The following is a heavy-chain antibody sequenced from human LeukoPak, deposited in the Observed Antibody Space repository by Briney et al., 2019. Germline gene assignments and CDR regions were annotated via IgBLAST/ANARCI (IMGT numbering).Heavy chain of an antibody. V-gene: IGHV4-31*03. D-gene: IGHD4-17*01. J-gene: IGHJ4*02. CDR3: ARTAKDYGDFDY. Sequence: PSETLSLTCTVSGGSISSGGYYWSWIRQHPGKGLEWIGYIYYSGSTYYNPSLKSRVTISVDTSKNQFSLKLSSVTAADTAVYYCARTAKDYGDFDYWGQGTLVTVSS. CDR2: IYYSGST. CDR1: GGSISSGGYY.